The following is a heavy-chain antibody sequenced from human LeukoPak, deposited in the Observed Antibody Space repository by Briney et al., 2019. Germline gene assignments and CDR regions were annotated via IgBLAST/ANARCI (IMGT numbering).Heavy chain of an antibody. Sequence: PGGSLRLSCAASGFTFSSYSMNWVRQAPGKGLEWVSSISSSSSYIYYADSVKGRFTISGDNAKNSLYLQMNSLRAEDTAVYYCARSTTDFWSGDFDPWGQGTLVTVSS. V-gene: IGHV3-21*01. CDR2: ISSSSSYI. CDR3: ARSTTDFWSGDFDP. D-gene: IGHD3-3*01. CDR1: GFTFSSYS. J-gene: IGHJ5*02.